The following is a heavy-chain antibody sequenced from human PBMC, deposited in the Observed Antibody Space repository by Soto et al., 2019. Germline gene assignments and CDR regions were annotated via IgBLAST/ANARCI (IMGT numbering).Heavy chain of an antibody. D-gene: IGHD6-13*01. CDR2: ISGSGGST. CDR1: GFTFSSYA. CDR3: AKENGYSSSWFEFDY. J-gene: IGHJ4*02. Sequence: EVQLLESVGGLVQPGGSLSLSCAASGFTFSSYAMSWVRQAPGEGLEWVSAISGSGGSTYYAYSVKGPFTISRDNSKNALYLQMNSLRAEDTAVYYCAKENGYSSSWFEFDYWGQGTLVTVSS. V-gene: IGHV3-23*01.